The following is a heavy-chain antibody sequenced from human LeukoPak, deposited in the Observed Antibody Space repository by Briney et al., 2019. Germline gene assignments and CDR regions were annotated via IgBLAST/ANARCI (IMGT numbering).Heavy chain of an antibody. CDR1: GGSIRSSSYY. CDR3: ARDLAGYYDILTGYYGGIDY. V-gene: IGHV4-39*07. Sequence: PSETLSLTCTVSGGSIRSSSYYWGWIRQPPGKGLEWIGNIYYSGSTYYNPSLKSRVTITVDTSKNQFSLKLSSVTAADTAVYYCARDLAGYYDILTGYYGGIDYWGQGTLVTVSS. J-gene: IGHJ4*02. D-gene: IGHD3-9*01. CDR2: IYYSGST.